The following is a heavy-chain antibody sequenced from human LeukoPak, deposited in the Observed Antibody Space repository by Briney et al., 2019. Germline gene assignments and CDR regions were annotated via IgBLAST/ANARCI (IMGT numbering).Heavy chain of an antibody. CDR1: GFTFSNHW. J-gene: IGHJ3*02. Sequence: GGSLRLSCAASGFTFSNHWLHWVRQAPGKGLVWVSRINGNGTSTIYADSVKGRFTISRDNAKSTVYLQMNSLRAEDTTVYYCARAGLGAFEIWGQGTMVTVSS. CDR3: ARAGLGAFEI. V-gene: IGHV3-74*01. CDR2: INGNGTST.